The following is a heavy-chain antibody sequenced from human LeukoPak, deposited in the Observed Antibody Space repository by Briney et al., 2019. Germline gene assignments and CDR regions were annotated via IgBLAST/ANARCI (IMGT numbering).Heavy chain of an antibody. D-gene: IGHD3-22*01. V-gene: IGHV1-69*02. CDR2: IIPILGIA. CDR3: ASGTSYDSSGYYLGYYFDY. J-gene: IGHJ4*02. Sequence: GASVKVSCKASGGTFSSYTISWVRQAPGQGLEWMGRIIPILGIANYAQKFQGRVTITTDESTSRAYMELSSLRSEDTAVYYCASGTSYDSSGYYLGYYFDYWGQGTLVTVSS. CDR1: GGTFSSYT.